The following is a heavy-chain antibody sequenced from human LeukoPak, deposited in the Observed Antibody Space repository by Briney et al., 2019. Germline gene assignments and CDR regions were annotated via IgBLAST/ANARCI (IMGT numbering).Heavy chain of an antibody. D-gene: IGHD1-26*01. CDR3: ARDPSAVGATWDY. Sequence: ASVTVSCKASGYTFTSYDINWVRQATGQGLEWMGWMNPNSGNTGYAQKFQGRVTITRNTSISTAYMELSSLRSEDTAVYYCARDPSAVGATWDYWGQGTLVTVSS. J-gene: IGHJ4*02. V-gene: IGHV1-8*03. CDR1: GYTFTSYD. CDR2: MNPNSGNT.